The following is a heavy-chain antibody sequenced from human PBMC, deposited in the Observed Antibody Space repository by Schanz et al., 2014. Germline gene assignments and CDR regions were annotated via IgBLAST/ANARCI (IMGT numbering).Heavy chain of an antibody. D-gene: IGHD3-22*01. J-gene: IGHJ4*02. V-gene: IGHV3-23*01. CDR1: GFTFNNYD. Sequence: VHLLESGGGVVQPGGSLRLSCAASGFTFNNYDMNWVRLVPGKGLECVSGISGGGGSAYYADSVKGRFTISRDNSKNTLYLQMSSLRAEDTAVYYCAKVWGSDYFYPFDYWGQGTLVTVSS. CDR3: AKVWGSDYFYPFDY. CDR2: ISGGGGSA.